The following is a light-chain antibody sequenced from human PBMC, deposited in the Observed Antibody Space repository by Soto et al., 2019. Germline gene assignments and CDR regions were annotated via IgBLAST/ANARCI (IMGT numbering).Light chain of an antibody. CDR2: DAS. J-gene: IGKJ1*01. Sequence: EIVMTQFPATLSESPGERVTLPRRASQSVSTNVAWYQQKPGEAPRLLIFDASARAVDIPGRFSGSVSGTEFTLTISSLQPEDFAVYFCHSYDKWPPGTFGQGTKVDIK. V-gene: IGKV3D-15*01. CDR3: HSYDKWPPGT. CDR1: QSVSTN.